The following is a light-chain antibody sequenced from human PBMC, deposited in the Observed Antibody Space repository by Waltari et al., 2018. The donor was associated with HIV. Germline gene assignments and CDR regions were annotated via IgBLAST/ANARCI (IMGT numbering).Light chain of an antibody. CDR1: SSDVPTSTL. Sequence: QSALTQPAPVSGSPGPPIPLPCTRTSSDVPTSTLVSWYQQHPGKAPKLMIYEVSKRPSGVSDRFSGSKSGDTASLTISGLQAEDEADYYCCSYVSNVIFGGGTKLTVL. CDR3: CSYVSNVI. J-gene: IGLJ2*01. V-gene: IGLV2-23*02. CDR2: EVS.